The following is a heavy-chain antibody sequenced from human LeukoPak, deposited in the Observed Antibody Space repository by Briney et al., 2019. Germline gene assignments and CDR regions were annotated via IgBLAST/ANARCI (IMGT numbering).Heavy chain of an antibody. CDR1: GFTFSSYA. D-gene: IGHD3-10*01. V-gene: IGHV3-30*01. CDR3: AKVMVRGVINPSLDY. CDR2: ISYDGSNK. J-gene: IGHJ4*02. Sequence: GGSLRLSCAASGFTFSSYAMHWVRQAPGKGLEWVAVISYDGSNKYYADSVKGRFTISRDNSKNTLYLQMNSLRAEDTAVYYCAKVMVRGVINPSLDYWGQGTLVTVSS.